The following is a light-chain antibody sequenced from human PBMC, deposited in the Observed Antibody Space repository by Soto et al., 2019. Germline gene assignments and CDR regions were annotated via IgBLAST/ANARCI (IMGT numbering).Light chain of an antibody. J-gene: IGKJ3*01. CDR2: GAS. CDR1: QNVYINF. CDR3: QQYGDSPLT. Sequence: EVVLTQSPGTLSLSPGERATLSCRASQNVYINFLAWYQQRPGQTPRRLIYGASTRAAAIPGRFSGSGSGADFALSIDGLEPEDFAIYYCQQYGDSPLTFGPGTRVD. V-gene: IGKV3-20*01.